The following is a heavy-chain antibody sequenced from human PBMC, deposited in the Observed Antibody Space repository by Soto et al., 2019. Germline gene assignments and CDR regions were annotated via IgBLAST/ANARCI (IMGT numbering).Heavy chain of an antibody. CDR1: GFTFSSYA. J-gene: IGHJ4*02. D-gene: IGHD3-3*01. V-gene: IGHV3-30-3*01. Sequence: GGSLRLSCAASGFTFSSYAMHWVRQAPGKGLEWVAVISYDGSNKYYADSVKGRFTISRDNSKNTLYLQMNSLRAEDTAVYYCAREVRRFLEWLLPHYWGQGTLVTVSS. CDR2: ISYDGSNK. CDR3: AREVRRFLEWLLPHY.